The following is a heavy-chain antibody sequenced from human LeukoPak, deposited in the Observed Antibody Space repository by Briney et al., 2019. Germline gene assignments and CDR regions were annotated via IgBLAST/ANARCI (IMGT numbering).Heavy chain of an antibody. J-gene: IGHJ6*02. CDR1: GFTFSSYA. Sequence: SGGSLRLSCAASGFTFSSYAMHWVRQAPGKGLEWVAVISYDGGNKYYADSVKGRFTISRDNSKNTLYLQMNSLRAEDTAVYYCARDKVPAGSPYYYYGMDVWGQGTTVTVSS. CDR2: ISYDGGNK. V-gene: IGHV3-30-3*01. D-gene: IGHD2-2*01. CDR3: ARDKVPAGSPYYYYGMDV.